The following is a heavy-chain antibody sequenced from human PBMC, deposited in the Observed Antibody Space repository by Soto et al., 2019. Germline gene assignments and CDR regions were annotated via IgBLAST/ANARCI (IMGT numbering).Heavy chain of an antibody. Sequence: QVQLVESGGGVVQPGRSLRLSCAASGFTFSSYAMHWVRQAPGKGLEWVAVISYDGSNKYYADSVKGRFTISRDNSKNTLYLQMNSLRAEDTAVYYCAREAYEDVWGQGTTVTVSS. CDR2: ISYDGSNK. J-gene: IGHJ6*02. CDR3: AREAYEDV. CDR1: GFTFSSYA. D-gene: IGHD2-21*01. V-gene: IGHV3-30-3*01.